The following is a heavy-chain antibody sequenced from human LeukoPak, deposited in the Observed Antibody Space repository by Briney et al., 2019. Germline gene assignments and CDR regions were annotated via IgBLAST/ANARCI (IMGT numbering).Heavy chain of an antibody. CDR2: ISYDGSNK. D-gene: IGHD5-24*01. J-gene: IGHJ4*02. CDR1: GFTFGSYG. CDR3: AKNERSRDGYNHFDY. V-gene: IGHV3-30*18. Sequence: GGSLRLSCAASGFTFGSYGMHWVRQAPGKGLEWVAVISYDGSNKYYADSVKGRFTISRDNSKNTLYLQMNSLRAEDTAVYYCAKNERSRDGYNHFDYWGQGTLVTVSS.